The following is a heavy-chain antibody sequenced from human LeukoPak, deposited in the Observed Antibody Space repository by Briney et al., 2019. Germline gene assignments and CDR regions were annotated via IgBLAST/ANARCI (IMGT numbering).Heavy chain of an antibody. CDR3: ARDYTHDYGDYDYYYGMDV. V-gene: IGHV3-21*01. CDR2: ISSSSSYI. CDR1: GFTFSSYS. Sequence: PGGSLRLSCAASGFTFSSYSMNWVRQAPGKGLERVSSISSSSSYIYYADSVKGRFTISRDNAKNSLYLQMNSLRAEDTAVYYCARDYTHDYGDYDYYYGMDVWGQGTTVTVSS. D-gene: IGHD4-17*01. J-gene: IGHJ6*02.